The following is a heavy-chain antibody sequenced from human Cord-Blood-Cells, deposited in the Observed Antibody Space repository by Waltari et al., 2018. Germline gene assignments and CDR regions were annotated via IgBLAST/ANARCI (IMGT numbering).Heavy chain of an antibody. V-gene: IGHV1-8*03. J-gene: IGHJ3*02. Sequence: QVQLVQSGAEVKKPGASVKVSCKASGYTFTSYDINWVRQATGQGLEWMGWMNPNSGNTGYAQKFQGRVTITRNTSISTAYMELSSLRSEDTAVYYCARGGSFWVFWSGYYDAFDIWGQGTMVTVSS. D-gene: IGHD3-3*01. CDR1: GYTFTSYD. CDR3: ARGGSFWVFWSGYYDAFDI. CDR2: MNPNSGNT.